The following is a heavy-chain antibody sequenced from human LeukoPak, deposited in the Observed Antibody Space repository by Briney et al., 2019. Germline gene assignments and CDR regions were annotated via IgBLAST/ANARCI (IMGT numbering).Heavy chain of an antibody. CDR2: IYTSGST. D-gene: IGHD3-10*01. CDR1: GGSISSSSYY. CDR3: ARLAYYYGSGSYYYYFDY. J-gene: IGHJ4*02. V-gene: IGHV4-61*02. Sequence: SETLSLTCTVSGGSISSSSYYWSWIRQPAGKGLEWIGRIYTSGSTNYNPSLKSRVTISVDTSKNQFSLKLSSVTAADTAVYYCARLAYYYGSGSYYYYFDYWGQGTLVTVSS.